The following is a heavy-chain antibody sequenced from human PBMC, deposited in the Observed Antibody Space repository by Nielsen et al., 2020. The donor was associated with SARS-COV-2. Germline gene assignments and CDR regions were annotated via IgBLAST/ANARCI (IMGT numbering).Heavy chain of an antibody. CDR1: GLIFGTYG. CDR3: ARDRPGPGDNSYYGMDV. CDR2: IRSSGSAI. V-gene: IGHV3-48*04. Sequence: GESLKISCRASGLIFGTYGMHWVRQAPGKGLEWISHIRSSGSAIYYADSVRGRFTISRDNDKKSLYLEMNSLRGDDTAIYYCARDRPGPGDNSYYGMDVWGQGTTVTVSS. J-gene: IGHJ6*02. D-gene: IGHD3-16*01.